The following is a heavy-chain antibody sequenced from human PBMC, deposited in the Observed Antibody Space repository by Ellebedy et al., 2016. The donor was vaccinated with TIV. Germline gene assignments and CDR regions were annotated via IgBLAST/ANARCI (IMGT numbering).Heavy chain of an antibody. Sequence: PGGSLRLSCAASGFTFGDYGMHWVRQAPGQGLEWVSGIRWNSGSIGYADSVKGRFTISRDNAKNSLYLEMISLRPEDTALYYCAKETYDPLTGYKDGFDYWGQGALVTVSS. CDR3: AKETYDPLTGYKDGFDY. CDR2: IRWNSGSI. J-gene: IGHJ4*02. D-gene: IGHD5-12*01. CDR1: GFTFGDYG. V-gene: IGHV3-9*01.